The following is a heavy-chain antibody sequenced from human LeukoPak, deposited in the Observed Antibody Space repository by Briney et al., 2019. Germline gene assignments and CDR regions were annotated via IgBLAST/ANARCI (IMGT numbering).Heavy chain of an antibody. Sequence: PSATLSLTCAVYGGSFSGYYWSWIRQPPGKGLEWIGDINHSGSTNSNPSLKSRVTISVDTSNNQFSLNLSSVTAADTAVYYCARGLGRDFDLWGRGTLVTVSS. D-gene: IGHD1-26*01. V-gene: IGHV4-34*01. J-gene: IGHJ2*01. CDR2: INHSGST. CDR3: ARGLGRDFDL. CDR1: GGSFSGYY.